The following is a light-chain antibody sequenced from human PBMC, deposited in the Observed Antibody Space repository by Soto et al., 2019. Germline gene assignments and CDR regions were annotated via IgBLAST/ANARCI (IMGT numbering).Light chain of an antibody. CDR2: DAS. CDR3: QQYDHLPLT. V-gene: IGKV1-33*01. CDR1: QDISNY. Sequence: DIQMTQSPSSLSASVGDRVTIACQASQDISNYLNWYQQKPGKAPKLLIYDASNLETGVPSIFSGSGSGTDFTFTISSLQPEDIATYYCQQYDHLPLTFGGGTKVEI. J-gene: IGKJ4*01.